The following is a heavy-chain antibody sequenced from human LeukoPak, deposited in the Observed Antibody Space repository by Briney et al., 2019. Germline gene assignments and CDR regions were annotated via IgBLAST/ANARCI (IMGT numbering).Heavy chain of an antibody. V-gene: IGHV4-38-2*02. Sequence: PSETLSLTCTVSGYSISSGYYWGWIRQPPGKGLEWIGSIYHSGSTYYNPSLKSRVTISVDTSKNQFSLKLSSVTAADTAVYYCARGEWQWLDPFDYWGQGTLVTVSS. CDR3: ARGEWQWLDPFDY. CDR2: IYHSGST. D-gene: IGHD6-19*01. J-gene: IGHJ4*02. CDR1: GYSISSGYY.